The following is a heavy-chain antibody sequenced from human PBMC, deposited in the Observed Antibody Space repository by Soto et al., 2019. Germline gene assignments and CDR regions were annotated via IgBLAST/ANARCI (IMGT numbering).Heavy chain of an antibody. CDR1: GYTFTDYD. D-gene: IGHD2-15*01. Sequence: QEQLVQSGAEVKKPGASVKVSCKTSGYTFTDYDINWVRQATGQGLEWIGWMNPNSGETGYAQKCQSRVPMTRSASLSTAYLELSSLRSEDTAVYYCARVAVAARPRWYNWFDPWRQGTLVTVSS. CDR3: ARVAVAARPRWYNWFDP. CDR2: MNPNSGET. J-gene: IGHJ5*02. V-gene: IGHV1-8*01.